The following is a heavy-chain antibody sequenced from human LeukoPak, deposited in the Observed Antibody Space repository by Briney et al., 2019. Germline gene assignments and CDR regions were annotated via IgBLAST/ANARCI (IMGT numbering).Heavy chain of an antibody. CDR1: GGSISNFY. D-gene: IGHD6-19*01. V-gene: IGHV4-59*07. Sequence: PSDTLSLTCTVSGGSISNFYWSWIRQPPGKGLEWIGYIYYSGSTNYNPSLKSRVTISVDASKNQFSLKLTSVAAADAAVYYCGGGGWSLDFWGHGTVVTVSS. CDR2: IYYSGST. J-gene: IGHJ4*01. CDR3: GGGGWSLDF.